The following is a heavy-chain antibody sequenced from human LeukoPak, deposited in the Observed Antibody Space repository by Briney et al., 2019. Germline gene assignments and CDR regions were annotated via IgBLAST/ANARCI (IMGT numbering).Heavy chain of an antibody. D-gene: IGHD3-10*01. CDR2: ISAYNGNT. CDR1: GYTFTSYG. CDR3: AREPGPPYYYYMDV. V-gene: IGHV1-18*01. J-gene: IGHJ6*03. Sequence: ASVKVSCKASGYTFTSYGISWVRRAPGQGLEWMGWISAYNGNTNYAQKLQGRVTMTTDTSTSTAYMELRSLRSDDTAVYYCAREPGPPYYYYMDVWGKGTTVTVSS.